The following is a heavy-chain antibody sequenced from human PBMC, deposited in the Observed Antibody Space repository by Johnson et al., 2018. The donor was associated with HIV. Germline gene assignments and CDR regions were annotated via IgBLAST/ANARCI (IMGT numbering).Heavy chain of an antibody. Sequence: QVQLVESGGGVVQPGRSLRLSCAASGFTFSSYGMHWVRQAPGKGLEWVAFIRYDGSNKYSADSVKGRFTISRDNSKNTLYLQMNSLRAEDTAVYYCARGGHCGGDCAGAKQALDIWGQGTRVTVSS. CDR3: ARGGHCGGDCAGAKQALDI. J-gene: IGHJ3*02. CDR2: IRYDGSNK. V-gene: IGHV3-30*02. CDR1: GFTFSSYG. D-gene: IGHD2-21*01.